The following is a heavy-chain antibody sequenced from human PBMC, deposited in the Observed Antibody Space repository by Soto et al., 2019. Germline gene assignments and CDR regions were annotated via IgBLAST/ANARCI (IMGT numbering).Heavy chain of an antibody. CDR1: GVSINNRSTYY. J-gene: IGHJ5*02. CDR3: AIDYGDYENWFEP. Sequence: PSETLSLTCTLSGVSINNRSTYYWGWIRQPPGMGLEWIGNLHHTGTTYYNPSLGSRVTMSVDTPNNQLSLKLRSVTAADTAVYYCAIDYGDYENWFEPWGRGTLVTVSS. D-gene: IGHD4-17*01. CDR2: LHHTGTT. V-gene: IGHV4-39*01.